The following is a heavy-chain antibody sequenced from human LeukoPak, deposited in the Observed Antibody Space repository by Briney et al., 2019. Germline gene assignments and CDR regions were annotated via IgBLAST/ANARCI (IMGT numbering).Heavy chain of an antibody. CDR3: ARDQGRRDFWSGYYTSLYYLDY. Sequence: ASVKVSCKASGYTFTNYDINWVRQAPGQGLEWMGWISSNNGNTNYAQKFQGRVTMTTDTSTSTAYMELRSLRSDDTAVYYCARDQGRRDFWSGYYTSLYYLDYWGQGTLVTVSS. J-gene: IGHJ4*02. D-gene: IGHD3-3*01. CDR2: ISSNNGNT. V-gene: IGHV1-18*01. CDR1: GYTFTNYD.